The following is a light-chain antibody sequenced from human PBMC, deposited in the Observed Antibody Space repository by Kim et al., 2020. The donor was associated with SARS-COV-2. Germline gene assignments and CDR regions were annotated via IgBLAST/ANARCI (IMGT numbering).Light chain of an antibody. CDR3: QAWDSSIVV. V-gene: IGLV3-1*01. CDR1: KLGDKY. J-gene: IGLJ2*01. Sequence: SVSPGQTASLTCSGDKLGDKYACWYQQKPGQSPVLVIYQDSKRPSGIPERFSGSNSGNTATLTISGTQAMDEADYYCQAWDSSIVVFGGGTQLTVL. CDR2: QDS.